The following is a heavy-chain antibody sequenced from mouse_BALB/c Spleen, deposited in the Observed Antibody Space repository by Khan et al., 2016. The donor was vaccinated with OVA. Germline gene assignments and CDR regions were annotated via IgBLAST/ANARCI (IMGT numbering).Heavy chain of an antibody. Sequence: QVQLKESGPGLVAPSQSLSIICTVSGFSLTNYGVHWVRQPPGKGLEWLVVIWSDGSTNYNSVLKSRLGISKDNSKSQVFLKMNSLQTDDTAIYYCARWFDGYSSLYAMDYGGQGTAVTVSS. J-gene: IGHJ4*01. CDR1: GFSLTNYG. V-gene: IGHV2-6*02. D-gene: IGHD2-3*01. CDR3: ARWFDGYSSLYAMDY. CDR2: IWSDGST.